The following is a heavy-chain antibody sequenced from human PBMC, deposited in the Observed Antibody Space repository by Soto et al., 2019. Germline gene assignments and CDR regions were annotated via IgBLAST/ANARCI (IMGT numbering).Heavy chain of an antibody. CDR1: GFTFSSYW. V-gene: IGHV3-7*03. CDR2: IKQDGSEK. D-gene: IGHD3-3*01. CDR3: ARDPTEYDFWRGDYPSYYCDY. Sequence: GGSLRLSCAASGFTFSSYWMSWVRQAPGKGLEWVANIKQDGSEKYYVDSVKGRFTISRDNAKNSLYLQMNSLRAEDTAVYYCARDPTEYDFWRGDYPSYYCDYWGQGTMGTVSS. J-gene: IGHJ4*02.